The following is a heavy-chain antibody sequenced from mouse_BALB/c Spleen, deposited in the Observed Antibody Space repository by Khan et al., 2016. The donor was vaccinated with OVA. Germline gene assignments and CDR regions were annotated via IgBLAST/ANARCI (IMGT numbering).Heavy chain of an antibody. J-gene: IGHJ3*01. CDR1: GYTFTTYW. CDR3: GRRGLYVIFAY. Sequence: VQLQESGAELAKPGASVKMSCTASGYTFTTYWVHWVKQRPGQGLEWIGYINPSTGYTEYNQKFKDKATLTADESSSPAYMQLNSLASEDSAVYYCGRRGLYVIFAYWGQGTLVTGSA. V-gene: IGHV1-7*01. D-gene: IGHD1-3*01. CDR2: INPSTGYT.